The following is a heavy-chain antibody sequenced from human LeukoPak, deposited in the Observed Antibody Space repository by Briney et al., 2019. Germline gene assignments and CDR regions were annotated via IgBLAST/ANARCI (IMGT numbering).Heavy chain of an antibody. J-gene: IGHJ1*01. D-gene: IGHD2-15*01. V-gene: IGHV1-69*13. CDR3: ARGCSGGSCYSAGYFQH. CDR1: GGTLSSYA. CDR2: IIPIFGTA. Sequence: SVKVSCKASGGTLSSYAISWVRQAPGQGLEWMGGIIPIFGTANYAQKFQGRVTITADESTSTAYMELSSLRSEDTAVYYCARGCSGGSCYSAGYFQHWGQGTLVTVSS.